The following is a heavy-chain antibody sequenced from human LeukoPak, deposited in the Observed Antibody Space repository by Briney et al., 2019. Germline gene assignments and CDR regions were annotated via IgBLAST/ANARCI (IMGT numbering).Heavy chain of an antibody. V-gene: IGHV3-49*04. CDR2: IRSKTYGETT. J-gene: IGHJ4*02. CDR3: TIDHDFWSGYPSSFFDY. D-gene: IGHD3-3*01. Sequence: GGSLRLSCTDSRFTFGDYAMSWVRQAPGKGLEWVGFIRSKTYGETTEYAASVKGSFTISRDDSKSIAYLQMNSLKTEDTGVYYCTIDHDFWSGYPSSFFDYWGQGTLVTVSS. CDR1: RFTFGDYA.